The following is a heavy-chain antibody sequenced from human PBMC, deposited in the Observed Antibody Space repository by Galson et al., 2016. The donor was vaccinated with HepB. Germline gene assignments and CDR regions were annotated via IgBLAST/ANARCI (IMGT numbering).Heavy chain of an antibody. D-gene: IGHD3-10*01. CDR1: GGSISTYY. J-gene: IGHJ4*02. V-gene: IGHV4-59*01. CDR3: ARVAYHYGSGSYKYFDY. Sequence: SETLSLTCTVSGGSISTYYWSWVRQPPGQGLEWIGNVFYSGNTNYNPSLKSRVTISVDASKKQFSLSLSSVTAADTAIYYCARVAYHYGSGSYKYFDYWGQGILVTVSS. CDR2: VFYSGNT.